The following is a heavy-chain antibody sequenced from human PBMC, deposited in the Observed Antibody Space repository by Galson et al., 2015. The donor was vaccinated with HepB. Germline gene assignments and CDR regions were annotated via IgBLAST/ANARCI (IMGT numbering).Heavy chain of an antibody. D-gene: IGHD1-26*01. CDR1: GYTFTSYG. J-gene: IGHJ4*02. V-gene: IGHV1-8*02. CDR3: ARVRYSGSYSADY. Sequence: SVKVSCKASGYTFTSYGISWVRQAPGQGLEWMGWMNPNSGNTGYAQKFQGRVTMTRNTSISTAYMELSSLRSEDTAVYYCARVRYSGSYSADYWGQGTLVTVSS. CDR2: MNPNSGNT.